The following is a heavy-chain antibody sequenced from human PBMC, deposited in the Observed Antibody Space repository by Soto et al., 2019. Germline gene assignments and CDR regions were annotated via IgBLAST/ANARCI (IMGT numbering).Heavy chain of an antibody. J-gene: IGHJ6*02. V-gene: IGHV1-69*13. CDR3: ARDKADDYVWGSYRYPLGYYGMDV. Sequence: GASVKVSCKASGGTFSSYAISWVRQAPGQGLEWKGRIIPIFGTANYAQKFQGRVTITADESTSTAYMELSSLRSEDTAVYYCARDKADDYVWGSYRYPLGYYGMDVWGQGTTVTVSS. CDR2: IIPIFGTA. CDR1: GGTFSSYA. D-gene: IGHD3-16*02.